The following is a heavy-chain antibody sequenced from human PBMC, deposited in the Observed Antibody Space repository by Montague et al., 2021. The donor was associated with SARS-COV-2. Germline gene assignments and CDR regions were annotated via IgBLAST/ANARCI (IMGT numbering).Heavy chain of an antibody. D-gene: IGHD2-15*01. V-gene: IGHV4-59*01. CDR2: IHYSGSN. J-gene: IGHJ6*02. CDR1: GGSIGSYY. CDR3: VRADRRDPDTPHLYYYKGMDL. Sequence: SETLSLTCSVSGGSIGSYYWSWLRQPPGKGLEWIGHIHYSGSNTYSPSFKSRVTISIDTPKNQFSLKLRSVTAADTAVYFRVRADRRDPDTPHLYYYKGMDLWGQGTTVTVSS.